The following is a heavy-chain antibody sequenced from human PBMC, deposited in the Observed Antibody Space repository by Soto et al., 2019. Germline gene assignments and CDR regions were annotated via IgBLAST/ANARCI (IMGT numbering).Heavy chain of an antibody. V-gene: IGHV4-30-2*01. CDR3: ARDGLGRNGYFDY. D-gene: IGHD1-26*01. CDR2: IYHSGST. J-gene: IGHJ4*02. CDR1: GGSTSSCGYS. Sequence: TLSLSCGVSGGSTSSCGYSCVWIREPPGKGLEWIGYIYHSGSTYYNPSLKSRVTISVDRSKNQFSLKLSSVTAADTAVYYCARDGLGRNGYFDYWGQGTLVTVSP.